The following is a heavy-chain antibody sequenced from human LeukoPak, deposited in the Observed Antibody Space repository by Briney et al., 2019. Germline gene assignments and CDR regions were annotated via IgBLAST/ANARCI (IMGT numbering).Heavy chain of an antibody. J-gene: IGHJ4*02. Sequence: GRSLRLSCAASGFTFSSYGMHWVRQAPGKGLEWVAVISYDGSNKYYADSVKGRFTISRDNSKNTLYLQMNSLRAEDTAVYYCAKCASSGDCYVDYWGQGTLVTVSS. CDR1: GFTFSSYG. CDR3: AKCASSGDCYVDY. D-gene: IGHD2-21*02. V-gene: IGHV3-30*18. CDR2: ISYDGSNK.